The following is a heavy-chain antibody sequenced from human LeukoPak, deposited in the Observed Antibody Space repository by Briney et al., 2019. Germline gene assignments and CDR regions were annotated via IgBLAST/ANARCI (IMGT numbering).Heavy chain of an antibody. J-gene: IGHJ4*02. CDR2: ISSSGSYT. CDR3: AREVVGATSEFDF. Sequence: PGGSLRLSCAASGFTFSDYHMTWIRQAPGKGLEWVSDISSSGSYTNYADSVKGRFTISRDNAKNSLYLQMNSLRADDTALYYCAREVVGATSEFDFWGQGTLVTVSS. V-gene: IGHV3-11*06. CDR1: GFTFSDYH. D-gene: IGHD1-26*01.